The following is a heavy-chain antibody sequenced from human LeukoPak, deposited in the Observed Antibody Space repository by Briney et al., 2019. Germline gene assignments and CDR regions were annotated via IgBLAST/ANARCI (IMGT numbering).Heavy chain of an antibody. CDR2: IYYSGST. Sequence: SETLSLTCTVSGGSISSSSYYWGWIRQPPGKGLEWIGSIYYSGSTYYNPSLKSRVTISVDTSKNQFSLKLSSVTAADMAVYYCARHDRGLQPVDWFDPWGQGTLVTVSP. CDR3: ARHDRGLQPVDWFDP. D-gene: IGHD5-24*01. J-gene: IGHJ5*02. V-gene: IGHV4-39*01. CDR1: GGSISSSSYY.